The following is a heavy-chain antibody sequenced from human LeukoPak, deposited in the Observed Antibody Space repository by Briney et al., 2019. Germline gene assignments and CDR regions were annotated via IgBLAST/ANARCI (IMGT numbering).Heavy chain of an antibody. D-gene: IGHD5-18*01. CDR2: ISSSSSYT. CDR1: GFTFSDYY. CDR3: CTAMVRGSFDY. J-gene: IGHJ4*02. Sequence: PGRSLRLSCAASGFTFSDYYMSWIRQAPGKGLEWVSYISSSSSYTNYADSVKGRFTISRDNAKNSLYLQMNSLRAEDTAVYYCCTAMVRGSFDYWGQGTLVTGSS. V-gene: IGHV3-11*06.